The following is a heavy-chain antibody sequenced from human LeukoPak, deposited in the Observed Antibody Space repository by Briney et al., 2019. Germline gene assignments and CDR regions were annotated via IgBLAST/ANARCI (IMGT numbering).Heavy chain of an antibody. Sequence: GGSLRLSCAASGFTFSSYWMSWVRQAPGKGLEWVANIKQDGSEKYYVDSVKGRFTISRDSAKNSVYLQMNSLRVEDTAVYFCARDYIGGWNDHWGQGTLVTVSS. CDR2: IKQDGSEK. J-gene: IGHJ4*02. CDR3: ARDYIGGWNDH. V-gene: IGHV3-7*01. CDR1: GFTFSSYW. D-gene: IGHD3-16*01.